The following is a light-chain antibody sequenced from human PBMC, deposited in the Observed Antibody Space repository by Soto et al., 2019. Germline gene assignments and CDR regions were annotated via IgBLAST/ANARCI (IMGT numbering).Light chain of an antibody. V-gene: IGKV1-27*01. CDR3: QKYNTAPYT. J-gene: IGKJ5*01. Sequence: DFQITHTPCSLSASXEGAVTRTXXASQGFTNYLAWYQQKPGKAPKLLIYAASTLQSGVPPRFSGSGSGTHFTLTISSLQPEDAATYYCQKYNTAPYTFGQGTRLEI. CDR2: AAS. CDR1: QGFTNY.